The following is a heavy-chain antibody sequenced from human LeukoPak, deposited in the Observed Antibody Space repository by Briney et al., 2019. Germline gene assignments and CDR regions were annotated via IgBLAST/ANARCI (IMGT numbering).Heavy chain of an antibody. D-gene: IGHD2-2*02. CDR3: AGRYCSSTSCYSDY. CDR1: GFTFSSYG. CDR2: IRYDGSNK. Sequence: PGGSLRLSCAASGFTFSSYGMHWVRQAPGKGLEWVAFIRYDGSNKYYADSVEGRFTISRDNSKNTLYLQMNGLRAEDTAVYYCAGRYCSSTSCYSDYWGQGTLVTVSS. V-gene: IGHV3-30*02. J-gene: IGHJ4*02.